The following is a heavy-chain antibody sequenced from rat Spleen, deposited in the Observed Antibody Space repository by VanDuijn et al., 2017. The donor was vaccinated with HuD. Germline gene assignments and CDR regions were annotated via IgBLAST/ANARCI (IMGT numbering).Heavy chain of an antibody. CDR1: GFTFSNYD. J-gene: IGHJ2*01. Sequence: EVQLVESGGGLVQPGRSLKLSCAASGFTFSNYDMAWVRQAPKKGLEWVATIRHDGSSTNYGDSVKGRFTISRDSAKSTLYLQMDSLRSEDTATYYCTRKGELWGQGVMVTVSS. D-gene: IGHD5-1*01. CDR2: IRHDGSST. CDR3: TRKGEL. V-gene: IGHV5-7*01.